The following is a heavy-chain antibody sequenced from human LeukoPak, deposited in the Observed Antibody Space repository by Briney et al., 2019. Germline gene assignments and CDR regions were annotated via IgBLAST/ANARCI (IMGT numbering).Heavy chain of an antibody. CDR1: GFTFTSYG. CDR2: ISAYNGNT. Sequence: ASVKVSCKASGFTFTSYGISWVRQAPGQGLEWMGWISAYNGNTNYAQKLQGRVTMTTDTSTSTAYMELRSLRSGDTAVYYCARDLIVWVFRGWSFDYWGQGTLVTVSS. V-gene: IGHV1-18*01. CDR3: ARDLIVWVFRGWSFDY. J-gene: IGHJ4*02. D-gene: IGHD6-19*01.